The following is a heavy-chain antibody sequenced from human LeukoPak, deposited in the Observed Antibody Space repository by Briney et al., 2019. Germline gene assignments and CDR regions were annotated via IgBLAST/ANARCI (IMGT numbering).Heavy chain of an antibody. CDR1: GCTFTSYG. CDR3: ARDLSPVVRASPMGY. V-gene: IGHV3-30*03. Sequence: GTSLRLSCAASGCTFTSYGMHWVRQAPGKGLEWMALITYDGYYKYYSDSVKGRFTISSDTSKNTLYLQMNSLRAEDTAVYYCARDLSPVVRASPMGYWGQGTLVTVSS. CDR2: ITYDGYYK. J-gene: IGHJ4*02. D-gene: IGHD3-10*01.